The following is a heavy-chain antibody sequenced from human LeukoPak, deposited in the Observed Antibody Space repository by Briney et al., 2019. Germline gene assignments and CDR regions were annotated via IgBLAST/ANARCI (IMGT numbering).Heavy chain of an antibody. CDR1: GFAFSTYV. V-gene: IGHV3-30*02. CDR2: IRSDGSKK. D-gene: IGHD1-1*01. CDR3: AKDGRNWNFDY. Sequence: GGSLRLSCAASGFAFSTYVMHWVRQAPGKGLEWVAVIRSDGSKKDYADSVKGRFTVSRDNSKNTLYLQMSSLRLEDTALYYCAKDGRNWNFDYWGQGTLVTVSS. J-gene: IGHJ4*02.